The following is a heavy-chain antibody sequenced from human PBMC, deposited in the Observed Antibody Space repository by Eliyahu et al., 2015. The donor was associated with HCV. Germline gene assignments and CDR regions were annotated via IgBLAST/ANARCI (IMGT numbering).Heavy chain of an antibody. V-gene: IGHV4-59*01. CDR3: ARDDGLHLFFDY. J-gene: IGHJ4*02. CDR2: XYYSGST. CDR1: XGSISSYY. Sequence: QVQLQESGPGLVKPSETLSXXCXVXXGSISSYYWSWIRQPPGKGLEWIGYXYYSGSTNYNPSLKSRVTISVDTSKNQFSLKLSSVTAADTAVYYCARDDGLHLFFDYWGQGTLVTVSS. D-gene: IGHD4-11*01.